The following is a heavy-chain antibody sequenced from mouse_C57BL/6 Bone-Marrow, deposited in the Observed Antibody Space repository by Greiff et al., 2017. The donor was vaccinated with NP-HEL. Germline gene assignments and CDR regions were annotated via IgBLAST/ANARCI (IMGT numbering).Heavy chain of an antibody. CDR2: ISDGGSYT. D-gene: IGHD1-1*01. CDR1: GFTFSSYA. J-gene: IGHJ4*01. Sequence: EVMLVESGGGLVKPGGSLKLSCAASGFTFSSYAMSWVRQTPEKRLEWVATISDGGSYTYYPDNVKGRFTISRDNAKNNLYLQMSHLKSEDTAMYYSARDNGLREAMDYWGQGTSVTVSS. V-gene: IGHV5-4*01. CDR3: ARDNGLREAMDY.